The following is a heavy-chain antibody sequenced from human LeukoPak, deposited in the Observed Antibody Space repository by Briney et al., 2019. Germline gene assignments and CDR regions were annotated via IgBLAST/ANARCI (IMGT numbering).Heavy chain of an antibody. D-gene: IGHD6-19*01. CDR1: GFMFKNYG. V-gene: IGHV3-23*01. Sequence: GSLRLSCAASGFMFKNYGMSWVRQAPGKWLEWVSAVGGGGGSTYYADSVKGRFTISRDNSKNTLFLQMNSLRADDTAVYYCAKKAFSTGWTYFDYWGQGLLVTVSS. J-gene: IGHJ4*02. CDR2: VGGGGGST. CDR3: AKKAFSTGWTYFDY.